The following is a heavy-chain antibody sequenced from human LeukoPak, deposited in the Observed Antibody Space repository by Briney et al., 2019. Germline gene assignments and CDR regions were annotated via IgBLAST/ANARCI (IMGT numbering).Heavy chain of an antibody. CDR1: GFTFSSYG. V-gene: IGHV3-23*01. J-gene: IGHJ6*03. CDR3: AKLPQGGGDYYYVDV. D-gene: IGHD1-26*01. CDR2: ISGNGAYT. Sequence: GGSLRLSCAASGFTFSSYGMSWVRQAPGKRLEWASAISGNGAYTYYPDSVRGRFTISRDNSKNTLFLQMNSLRAEDTGVYYCAKLPQGGGDYYYVDVWGKGTTVTVSS.